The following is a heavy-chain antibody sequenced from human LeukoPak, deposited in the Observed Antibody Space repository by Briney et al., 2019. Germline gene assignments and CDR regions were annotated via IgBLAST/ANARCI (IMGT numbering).Heavy chain of an antibody. CDR3: ARGTVLLWFGVDY. CDR2: ISGSGGST. V-gene: IGHV3-23*01. D-gene: IGHD3-10*01. Sequence: PRGSLRLSCAASGFTFSSYAMSWVRQAPGKGLEWVSAISGSGGSTYYEDSVKGRFTISRDNVKNTLYLQMNSLRAEDTAVYYCARGTVLLWFGVDYWGQGTLVTVSS. CDR1: GFTFSSYA. J-gene: IGHJ4*02.